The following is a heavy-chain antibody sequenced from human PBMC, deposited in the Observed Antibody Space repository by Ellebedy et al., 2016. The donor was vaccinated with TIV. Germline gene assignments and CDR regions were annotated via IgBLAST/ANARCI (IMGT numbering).Heavy chain of an antibody. Sequence: ASVKVSCKASGYTFTSYGISWVRQAPGQGLEWMGRIIPILGIANYAQKFQGRVTITADKSTSTAYMELRSLRSDDTAMYYCARDGERVYSGNSDYFDYWGKGTLVTVSS. CDR1: GYTFTSYG. V-gene: IGHV1-69*04. CDR2: IIPILGIA. J-gene: IGHJ4*02. CDR3: ARDGERVYSGNSDYFDY. D-gene: IGHD1-7*01.